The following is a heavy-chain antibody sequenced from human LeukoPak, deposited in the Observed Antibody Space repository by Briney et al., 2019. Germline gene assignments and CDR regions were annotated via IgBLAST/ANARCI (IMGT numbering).Heavy chain of an antibody. CDR1: GGTFSNHA. J-gene: IGHJ5*02. Sequence: ASVKVSCKASGGTFSNHAVSWVRQAPGQGLEWMGGIIPIFGTANYAQKFQGRVTMTTDTSMSTAYMELSRLTSDDTAVYYCARAGGRSWFDPWGQGTLVTVSS. V-gene: IGHV1-69*05. CDR2: IIPIFGTA. CDR3: ARAGGRSWFDP.